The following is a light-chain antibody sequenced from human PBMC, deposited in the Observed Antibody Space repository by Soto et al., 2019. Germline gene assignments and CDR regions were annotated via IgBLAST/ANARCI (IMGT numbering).Light chain of an antibody. CDR1: QSISSY. CDR3: QQSYSTLYT. CDR2: AAS. V-gene: IGKV1-39*01. J-gene: IGKJ2*01. Sequence: DIQMTQSPSSLSASVGDRVTITCRASQSISSYLNWYQQKPGKAPKLHIYAASSLQSGVPSRFSGSGSGTDFTLTISTLQPEDFATYYCQQSYSTLYTFGQGTKLEIK.